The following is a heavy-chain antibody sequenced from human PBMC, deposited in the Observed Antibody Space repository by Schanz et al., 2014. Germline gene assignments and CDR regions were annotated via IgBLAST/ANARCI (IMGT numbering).Heavy chain of an antibody. CDR1: GFTFSDYS. CDR3: ARGGPAYYFDD. Sequence: EVQLVESGGGWVQPGGSLRLSCAASGFTFSDYSMNWVRQAPGKGPEWVSLISDSGDTAYYADSVKGRFTISRDNAKNSLYLQMTSLRAEDTAVYYCARGGPAYYFDDWGQGTLVTVSS. J-gene: IGHJ4*02. V-gene: IGHV3-48*01. CDR2: ISDSGDTA.